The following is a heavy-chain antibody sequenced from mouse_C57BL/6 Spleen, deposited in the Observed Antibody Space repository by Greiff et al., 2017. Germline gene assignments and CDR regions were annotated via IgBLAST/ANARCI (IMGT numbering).Heavy chain of an antibody. Sequence: QVHVKQPGTELVKPGASVKLSCKASGYTFTSYWMHWVKQRPGQGLEWIGNINPSNGGTNYNEKFKSKATLTVDKSSSTAYMQLSSLTSEDSAVYYCARGGGDVFFAYWGQGTLVTVSA. CDR1: GYTFTSYW. CDR3: ARGGGDVFFAY. D-gene: IGHD3-3*01. CDR2: INPSNGGT. J-gene: IGHJ3*01. V-gene: IGHV1-53*01.